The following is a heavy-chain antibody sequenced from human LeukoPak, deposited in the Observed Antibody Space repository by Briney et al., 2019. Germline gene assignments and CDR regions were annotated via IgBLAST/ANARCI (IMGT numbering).Heavy chain of an antibody. V-gene: IGHV4-4*09. CDR1: GASISTYY. CDR3: VRHVATTETRGYSCHPMDV. CDR2: IAPSGGA. D-gene: IGHD4-17*01. Sequence: SETLSLTCTASGASISTYYWSWIRQPPGEGLEWIAYIAPSGGAVYNPSLNSRLTVSVDTSNNQFSLKLNSVTAADTAVYYCVRHVATTETRGYSCHPMDVWGKGTTVSVSS. J-gene: IGHJ6*03.